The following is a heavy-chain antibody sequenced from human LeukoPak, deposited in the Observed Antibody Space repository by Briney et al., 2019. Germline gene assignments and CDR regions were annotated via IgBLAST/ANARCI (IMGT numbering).Heavy chain of an antibody. CDR2: ISYDGSNK. V-gene: IGHV3-30-3*01. J-gene: IGHJ4*02. CDR3: ATWTGITPY. CDR1: GFTFSSYA. Sequence: GGSLRLSCAASGFTFSSYAMHWVRQAPGKGPEWVAVISYDGSNKYYADSVKGRFTISRDNSKNTLYLQMNSLRAEDTAVYYCATWTGITPYWGQGTLVTVSS. D-gene: IGHD1-20*01.